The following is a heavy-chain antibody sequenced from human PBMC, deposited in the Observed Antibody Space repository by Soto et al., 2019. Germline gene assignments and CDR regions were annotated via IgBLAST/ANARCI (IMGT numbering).Heavy chain of an antibody. CDR2: IYYSGST. CDR1: GGSISSSSYY. Sequence: PSETLSLTCTVSGGSISSSSYYWGWIRQPPGKGLEWIGSIYYSGSTYYNPSLKSRVTISVDTSKNQFSLKLSSVTAADTAVYYCASPTDTAMVMNYWGQGTLVTVSS. V-gene: IGHV4-39*01. J-gene: IGHJ4*02. CDR3: ASPTDTAMVMNY. D-gene: IGHD5-18*01.